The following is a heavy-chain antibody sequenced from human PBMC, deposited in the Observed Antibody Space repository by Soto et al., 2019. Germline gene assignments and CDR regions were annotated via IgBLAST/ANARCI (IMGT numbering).Heavy chain of an antibody. J-gene: IGHJ6*02. Sequence: SETLSLTCAVYGGSFSGYYWSWIRQPPGKGLEWIGEINHSGSTNYNPSLKSRVTISVDTSKNQFSLKLSSVTAADTAVYYCARGLGDSSGWPPSSYYYYGMDVWGQGTTVTVSS. CDR3: ARGLGDSSGWPPSSYYYYGMDV. CDR1: GGSFSGYY. CDR2: INHSGST. D-gene: IGHD6-19*01. V-gene: IGHV4-34*01.